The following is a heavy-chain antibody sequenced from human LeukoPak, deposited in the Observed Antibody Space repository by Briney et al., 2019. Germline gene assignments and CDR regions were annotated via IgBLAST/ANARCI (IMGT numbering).Heavy chain of an antibody. D-gene: IGHD5-18*01. CDR2: ISSDGLDT. CDR1: GFAFSSFA. J-gene: IGHJ4*02. Sequence: GGSLRLSCAASGFAFSSFAMYWVRQAPGKGLEYVSAISSDGLDTYYADSVKGRFTISRDNSKNTLFLQMGSLRPEDMAVYYCARRERYNYHLDYWGQGTLVTVSP. CDR3: ARRERYNYHLDY. V-gene: IGHV3-64*02.